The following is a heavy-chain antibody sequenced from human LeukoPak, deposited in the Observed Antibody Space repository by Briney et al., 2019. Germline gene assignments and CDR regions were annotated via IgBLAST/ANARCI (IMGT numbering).Heavy chain of an antibody. CDR2: INPSGGST. V-gene: IGHV1-46*01. Sequence: ASVKVSCKASGYTFTSYYMHWVRQAPGQGLEWMGLINPSGGSTSYAQKFQGRVTMTRDTSTSTVYMELSSLRSEDTAVYYCARSVATMPWGFDPWGQGTLVTVSS. J-gene: IGHJ5*02. D-gene: IGHD5-12*01. CDR3: ARSVATMPWGFDP. CDR1: GYTFTSYY.